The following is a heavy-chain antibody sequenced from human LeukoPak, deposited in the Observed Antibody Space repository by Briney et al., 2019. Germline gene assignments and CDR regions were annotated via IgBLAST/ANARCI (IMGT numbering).Heavy chain of an antibody. CDR1: GFTFSNYA. CDR3: AKGGLVHPLHI. D-gene: IGHD3/OR15-3a*01. Sequence: GGSLRVSCAASGFTFSNYAMSWVRQAPGKGLEWVSGINGNGGSTYNADSVKGRFTISRDNSKNTLYLQMNSLRAEDTAVCYCAKGGLVHPLHIWGQGTMVTVSS. V-gene: IGHV3-23*01. CDR2: INGNGGST. J-gene: IGHJ3*02.